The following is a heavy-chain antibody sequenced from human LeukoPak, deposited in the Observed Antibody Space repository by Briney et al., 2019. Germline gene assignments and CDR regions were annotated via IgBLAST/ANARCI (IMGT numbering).Heavy chain of an antibody. CDR3: ARGGSYMYNWFDP. CDR2: IYTSGST. D-gene: IGHD1-26*01. J-gene: IGHJ5*02. CDR1: GGSISSGSYY. V-gene: IGHV4-61*09. Sequence: PSETLSLTCTVSGGSISSGSYYWSWIRLPAGGGLEWIGHIYTSGSTNYSPSLKSRVTMSMDTSKNQLSLNLSSVIAADTGVYYCARGGSYMYNWFDPWGQGTLVTVSS.